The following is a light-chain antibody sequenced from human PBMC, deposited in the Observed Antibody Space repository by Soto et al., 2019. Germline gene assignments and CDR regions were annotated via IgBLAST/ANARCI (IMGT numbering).Light chain of an antibody. CDR1: QSVSSN. J-gene: IGKJ4*01. CDR2: GAS. Sequence: EIAITKSPATLCVCPGEKDILSCRASQSVSSNLAWYQQKPGQAPSLLIYGASTRATGTPARFSGSGSGTEFTLTISSLQSEDFAVYYCQQYIRWPLTFGGGTKVDIK. CDR3: QQYIRWPLT. V-gene: IGKV3-15*01.